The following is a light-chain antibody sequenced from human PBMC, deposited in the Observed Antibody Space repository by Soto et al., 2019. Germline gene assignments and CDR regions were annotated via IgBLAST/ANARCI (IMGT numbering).Light chain of an antibody. Sequence: DIQMTHSPSSISASVLSRFTITLNASQDISNYLNWYQQKPGKAPKLLIYDASNLETGVPSRFSGSGSGTGFTFTISSLQPEDFATYYCQQYESLPLTFGQGTRLEIK. CDR2: DAS. J-gene: IGKJ5*01. CDR3: QQYESLPLT. CDR1: QDISNY. V-gene: IGKV1-33*01.